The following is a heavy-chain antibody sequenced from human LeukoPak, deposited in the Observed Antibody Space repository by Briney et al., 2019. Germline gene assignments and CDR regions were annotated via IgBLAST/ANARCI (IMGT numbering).Heavy chain of an antibody. D-gene: IGHD3-10*01. J-gene: IGHJ4*02. CDR2: VYHTGST. CDR3: ARFRYYIGSGTNQTPGFYFDY. V-gene: IGHV4-4*02. Sequence: GSLRLSCAASGFIFSNYWMNWVRQPPGKGLEWVGEVYHTGSTNYSPSLKSRATISVDKSKNNFSLRLNTVTAADTAIYYCARFRYYIGSGTNQTPGFYFDYWGQGALVTVSS. CDR1: GFIFSNYW.